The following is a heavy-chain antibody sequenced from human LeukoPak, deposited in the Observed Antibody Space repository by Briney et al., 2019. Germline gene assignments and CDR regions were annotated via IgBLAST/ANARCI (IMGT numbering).Heavy chain of an antibody. CDR1: GFTFSSYS. V-gene: IGHV3-21*01. D-gene: IGHD3-3*01. CDR3: ARERNTRITIFGVVLDAFDI. CDR2: ISSSSSYI. J-gene: IGHJ3*02. Sequence: GGSLRLSCAASGFTFSSYSMNWVRQAPGKGLEWVSSISSSSSYIYYADSVKGRFTISRDNAKNSLYLQMNSLRAEDTAVYYCARERNTRITIFGVVLDAFDIWGQGTMVTVSS.